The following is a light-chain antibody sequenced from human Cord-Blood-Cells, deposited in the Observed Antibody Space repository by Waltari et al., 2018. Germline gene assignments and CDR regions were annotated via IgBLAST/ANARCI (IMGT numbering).Light chain of an antibody. CDR3: QQYNSLPFT. CDR1: QGVSSW. J-gene: IGKJ4*01. Sequence: DIQKTQSPSSVPPSVVYRVTITSRASQGVSSWLAWYQQKPGKAPKLLIYAASSLQSGVPSRFSGSGSGTDFTLTISSLQSEDFATYYCQQYNSLPFTFGQGTKVEIK. CDR2: AAS. V-gene: IGKV1-12*01.